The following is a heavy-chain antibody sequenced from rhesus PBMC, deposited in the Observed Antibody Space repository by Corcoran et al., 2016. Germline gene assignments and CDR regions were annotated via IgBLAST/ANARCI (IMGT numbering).Heavy chain of an antibody. CDR1: GGSISASYR. J-gene: IGHJ6*01. CDR2: IYVRTKST. V-gene: IGHV4S10*01. CDR3: ARVWQRLSYGLDS. D-gene: IGHD6-31*01. Sequence: QVQLQESGPGVVKPSETLYLTCAVSGGSISASYRWSWIRRPPGTVLGWIGNIYVRTKSTTYNPPLMSRVTISKDTSKNQFSLKLSSVTAADTAVYYCARVWQRLSYGLDSWGQGVVVTVS.